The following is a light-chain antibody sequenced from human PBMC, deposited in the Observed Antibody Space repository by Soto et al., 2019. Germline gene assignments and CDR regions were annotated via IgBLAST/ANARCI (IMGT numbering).Light chain of an antibody. J-gene: IGKJ2*01. V-gene: IGKV3-15*01. Sequence: EIVMTQSPATLSVSPGERATLSCRASLSVSRNLAWYQQKPGQAPRLLIFDASTRATGIPARFSGSGSGTEFTLTITSLQSEDFATYYCQQYNTYSYTFGQGTKVEIK. CDR1: LSVSRN. CDR2: DAS. CDR3: QQYNTYSYT.